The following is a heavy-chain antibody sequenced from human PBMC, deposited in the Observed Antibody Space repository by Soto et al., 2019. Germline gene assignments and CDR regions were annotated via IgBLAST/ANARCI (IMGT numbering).Heavy chain of an antibody. CDR3: VRDRTRDIVVVPAATLGWWFDP. J-gene: IGHJ5*02. V-gene: IGHV1-69*13. Sequence: SVKVSCKASGGTFSSYAISWVRQAPGQGLEWMGGIIPIFGTASYAQKFQGRVTITADESTSTAYMELSSLRSEDTAVYYCVRDRTRDIVVVPAATLGWWFDPWGQGTLVTASS. D-gene: IGHD2-2*01. CDR1: GGTFSSYA. CDR2: IIPIFGTA.